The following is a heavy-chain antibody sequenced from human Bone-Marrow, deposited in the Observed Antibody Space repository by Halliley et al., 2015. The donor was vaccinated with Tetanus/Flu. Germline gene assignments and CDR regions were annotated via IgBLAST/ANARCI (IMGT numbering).Heavy chain of an antibody. D-gene: IGHD3-10*01. J-gene: IGHJ4*02. Sequence: TLSLTCAVSGGSISSGDYYWSWIRQPPGKGLEWIGYIHYSGTAYYNLSLKSRVTISVDTSKNQFSLKLSSVTAADTAAYHCARDRGYGSGSYYFDNWGQGTLVTVSS. V-gene: IGHV4-30-4*01. CDR1: GGSISSGDYY. CDR2: IHYSGTA. CDR3: ARDRGYGSGSYYFDN.